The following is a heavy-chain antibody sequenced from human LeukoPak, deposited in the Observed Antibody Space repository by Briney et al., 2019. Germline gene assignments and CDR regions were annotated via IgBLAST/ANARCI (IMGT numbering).Heavy chain of an antibody. CDR1: GFTFSSYG. V-gene: IGHV3-30*01. J-gene: IGHJ4*02. CDR3: AKEVQFGAYYFDY. D-gene: IGHD3-16*01. Sequence: GGSLRLSCAASGFTFSSYGMHWVRQAPGKGLEWVAVISFDGSKKYYADSVEGRFTISRDTSRNTLYLQMNSLRAEDTAVYYCAKEVQFGAYYFDYWGQGTLVTVSS. CDR2: ISFDGSKK.